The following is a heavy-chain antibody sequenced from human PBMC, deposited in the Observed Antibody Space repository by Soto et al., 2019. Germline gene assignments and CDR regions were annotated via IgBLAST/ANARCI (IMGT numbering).Heavy chain of an antibody. J-gene: IGHJ4*02. V-gene: IGHV4-39*01. CDR2: IYYSGST. Sequence: ETLSLTCTVSGGSISSSSYYWGWIRQPPGKGLEWIGSIYYSGSTYYNPSLKSRVTISVDTSKNQFSLKLSSVTAADTAVYYCARRTDKRYCSGGSCPTIDYWGQGTLVTVSS. CDR3: ARRTDKRYCSGGSCPTIDY. CDR1: GGSISSSSYY. D-gene: IGHD2-15*01.